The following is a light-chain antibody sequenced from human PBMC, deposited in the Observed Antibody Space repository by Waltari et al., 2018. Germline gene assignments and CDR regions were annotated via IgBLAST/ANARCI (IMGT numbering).Light chain of an antibody. V-gene: IGLV2-8*01. CDR3: SSYAGSNFVV. Sequence: QSALAQPPSASGSPGQSVTISCTGTSSDVGGYNFVSWYQQHPGKPPKLMIYEVSKRPSGVPDRFSGSKSGNTASLTVSGLQAEDEAAYYCSSYAGSNFVVFGGGTKVTVL. J-gene: IGLJ2*01. CDR1: SSDVGGYNF. CDR2: EVS.